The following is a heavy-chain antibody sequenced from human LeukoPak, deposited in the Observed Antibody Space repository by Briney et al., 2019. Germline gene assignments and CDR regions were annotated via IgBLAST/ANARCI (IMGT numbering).Heavy chain of an antibody. CDR1: GFTFGSYG. V-gene: IGHV3-30*02. Sequence: GGSLRLSCEASGFTFGSYGLHWVRQAPGKGLQWVAFIRYDGSDKYYADSVKGRFTISRDNSKNTLYLQMNSLRTEDTAVYYCAKDLTTVTTQGDYWGQGTLVTVSS. D-gene: IGHD4-17*01. CDR2: IRYDGSDK. J-gene: IGHJ4*02. CDR3: AKDLTTVTTQGDY.